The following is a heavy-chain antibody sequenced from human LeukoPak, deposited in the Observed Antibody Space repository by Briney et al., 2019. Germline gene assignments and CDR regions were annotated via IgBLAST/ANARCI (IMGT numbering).Heavy chain of an antibody. V-gene: IGHV1-69*06. D-gene: IGHD3-9*01. CDR2: IIPIFGTA. Sequence: ASVKVSCKASGGTLSSYAISWVRQAPGQGLEWMGGIIPIFGTANYAQKFQGRVTITADKSTSTAYMELSSLRSEDTAVYYCARENDILTGYYDYWGQGTLVTVSS. CDR1: GGTLSSYA. CDR3: ARENDILTGYYDY. J-gene: IGHJ4*02.